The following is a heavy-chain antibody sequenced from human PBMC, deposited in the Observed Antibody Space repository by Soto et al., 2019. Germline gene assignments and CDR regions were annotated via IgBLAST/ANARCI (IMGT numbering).Heavy chain of an antibody. CDR1: RFTFRNNV. D-gene: IGHD3-10*01. CDR3: AKEVYGAARGGMDV. V-gene: IGHV3-23*04. CDR2: ITDNGGST. J-gene: IGHJ6*02. Sequence: EVQLVESGGGLVQPGGSLRLCYAASRFTFRNNVMNWVRQAPGRGLEWVSAITDNGGSTYYADSVKGRCTISRDNSKNTLYLQMNSLRAEDTAVYYCAKEVYGAARGGMDVWGQGTTVTVSS.